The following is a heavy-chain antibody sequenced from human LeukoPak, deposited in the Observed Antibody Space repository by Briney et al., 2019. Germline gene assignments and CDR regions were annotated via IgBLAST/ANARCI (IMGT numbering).Heavy chain of an antibody. Sequence: ASVKVSCKASGYTFTGYYMHWVRQAPGQGLEWMGWINPNSGGTNYAQKFQGRVTMTRDTSISTAYMELSSLRSDDTAVYYCARSPDILTGENFDYWGQGTLVTVSS. CDR2: INPNSGGT. CDR3: ARSPDILTGENFDY. V-gene: IGHV1-2*02. J-gene: IGHJ4*02. CDR1: GYTFTGYY. D-gene: IGHD3-9*01.